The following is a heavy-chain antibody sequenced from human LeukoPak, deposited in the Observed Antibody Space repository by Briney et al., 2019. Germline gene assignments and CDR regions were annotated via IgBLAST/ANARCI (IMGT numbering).Heavy chain of an antibody. CDR2: ISWNSGSI. CDR1: GFTFSSYE. V-gene: IGHV3-9*01. J-gene: IGHJ3*02. D-gene: IGHD2-15*01. Sequence: PGGSLRLSCAAPGFTFSSYEMTSVRQAPGEGLEWVSGISWNSGSIGYADSVKGRFTISRDNAKNSLHLQMNSLRAEDTALYYCAKGDCSGGSCYSLRHAFDIWGQGTMVTVSS. CDR3: AKGDCSGGSCYSLRHAFDI.